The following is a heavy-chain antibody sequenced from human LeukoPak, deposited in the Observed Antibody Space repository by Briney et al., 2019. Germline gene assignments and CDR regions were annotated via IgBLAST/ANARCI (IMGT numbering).Heavy chain of an antibody. Sequence: SETLSLTCTVSGGSISSYYWSWIRQPPGKGLEWIGSIYYSGSTYYNPSLKSRVTISVDTSKNQFSLKLSSVTAADTAVYYCARVHLLGIAAAGSWFDPWGQGTLVTVSS. J-gene: IGHJ5*02. CDR3: ARVHLLGIAAAGSWFDP. CDR2: IYYSGST. V-gene: IGHV4-39*07. CDR1: GGSISSYY. D-gene: IGHD6-13*01.